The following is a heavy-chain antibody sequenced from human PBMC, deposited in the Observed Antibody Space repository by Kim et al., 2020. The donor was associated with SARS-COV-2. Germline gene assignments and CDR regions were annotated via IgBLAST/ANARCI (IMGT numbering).Heavy chain of an antibody. CDR2: IGRNGEGI. V-gene: IGHV3-64D*09. Sequence: GGSLRLSCSASGFTFTSFSMQWVRQAPGKGLEYVSGIGRNGEGIFYTDSVKGRFTISRDNSKSTLSLQMSSLRVEDTAVYYCVKDLHTGFDYWGQGTLVTVSS. D-gene: IGHD5-18*01. CDR3: VKDLHTGFDY. J-gene: IGHJ4*02. CDR1: GFTFTSFS.